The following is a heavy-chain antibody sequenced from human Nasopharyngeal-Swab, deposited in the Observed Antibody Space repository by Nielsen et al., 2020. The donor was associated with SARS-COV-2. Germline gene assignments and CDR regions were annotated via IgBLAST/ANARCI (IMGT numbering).Heavy chain of an antibody. CDR2: ISWNSGSR. V-gene: IGHV3-9*01. CDR1: GFTFDDYA. J-gene: IGHJ4*02. D-gene: IGHD1-7*01. CDR3: ARVGRAPITGTTLGPDY. Sequence: GGSLRLSCAASGFTFDDYAMHWVRQAPGKGLEWVSGISWNSGSRGYADSVKGRFTISRDNAKNSLYLQMNSLRPEDTALYYCARVGRAPITGTTLGPDYWGQGTLVTVSS.